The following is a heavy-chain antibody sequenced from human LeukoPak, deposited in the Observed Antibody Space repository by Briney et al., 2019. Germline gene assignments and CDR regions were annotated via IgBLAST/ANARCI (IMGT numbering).Heavy chain of an antibody. CDR1: GYTFTSYA. D-gene: IGHD2-15*01. J-gene: IGHJ6*03. CDR3: ARKSVAATPRDIVYQYYSMDV. CDR2: INTNTGNP. Sequence: ASVKVSCKASGYTFTSYAMGWVRQAPGHGLEWMGWINTNTGNPTYAQGFTGRFVFSLDTSVSTAYLQISSLKAEDTAVYYCARKSVAATPRDIVYQYYSMDVWGKGTTVTVSS. V-gene: IGHV7-4-1*02.